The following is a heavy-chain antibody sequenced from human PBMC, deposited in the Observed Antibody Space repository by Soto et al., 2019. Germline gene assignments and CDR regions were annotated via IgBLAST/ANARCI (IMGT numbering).Heavy chain of an antibody. Sequence: GESLKISCKGSGYSFTSYWIGWVRQMPGKGLEWMGIIYPGDSATRYSPSVQGQFTISADKSISTSYLPWSSLKASDTAVYYCARVTSGVDTAIVSTFFDYWGQGTLVTVSS. J-gene: IGHJ4*02. CDR3: ARVTSGVDTAIVSTFFDY. CDR2: IYPGDSAT. V-gene: IGHV5-51*01. CDR1: GYSFTSYW. D-gene: IGHD5-18*01.